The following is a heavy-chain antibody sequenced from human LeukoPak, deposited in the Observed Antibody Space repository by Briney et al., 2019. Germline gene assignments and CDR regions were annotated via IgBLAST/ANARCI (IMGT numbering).Heavy chain of an antibody. Sequence: SETLSLTCTVSGGSISSHYWSWIRKPPGKGLEWIGYIYYSGSTNYNPSLKSRVTISVDTSKNQFSLKLSSVTAADTAVYYCAIVGGDGYNSLAWGQGTLVTVSS. D-gene: IGHD5-24*01. J-gene: IGHJ5*02. V-gene: IGHV4-59*11. CDR2: IYYSGST. CDR3: AIVGGDGYNSLA. CDR1: GGSISSHY.